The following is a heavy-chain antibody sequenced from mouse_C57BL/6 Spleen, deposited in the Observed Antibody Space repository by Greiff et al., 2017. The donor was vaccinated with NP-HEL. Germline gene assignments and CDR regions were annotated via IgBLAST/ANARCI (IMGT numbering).Heavy chain of an antibody. CDR3: ARGSDGSSHEYYAMDY. Sequence: QVQLQHSGPELVKPGASVKISCKASGYTFTDYYINWVKQRPGQGLEWIGWIYPGNGNTKYTEKFQGKATLTVDTSSSTAYMQLSSLTSEESAVYVCARGSDGSSHEYYAMDYWGQGTSVTVSS. CDR2: IYPGNGNT. J-gene: IGHJ4*01. D-gene: IGHD1-1*01. V-gene: IGHV1-84*01. CDR1: GYTFTDYY.